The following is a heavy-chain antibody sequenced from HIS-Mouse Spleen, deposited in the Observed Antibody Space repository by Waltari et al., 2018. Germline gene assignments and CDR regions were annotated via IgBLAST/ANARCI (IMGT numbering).Heavy chain of an antibody. CDR2: IYYSGST. J-gene: IGHJ4*02. CDR3: ARQEGYGDYYFDY. Sequence: QLQLQESGPGLVKPSETLSLTCTVSGGSISSSSSYWGWIRQPPGKGLEWIGSIYYSGSTYYNPSLKSRVTISVDTSKNQFSLKLSSVTAADTAVYYCARQEGYGDYYFDYWGQGTLVTVSS. CDR1: GGSISSSSSY. V-gene: IGHV4-39*01. D-gene: IGHD4-17*01.